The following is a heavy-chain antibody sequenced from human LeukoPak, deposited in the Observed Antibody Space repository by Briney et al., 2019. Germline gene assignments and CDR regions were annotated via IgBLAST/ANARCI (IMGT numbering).Heavy chain of an antibody. CDR1: GFTFSDYY. D-gene: IGHD7-27*01. CDR3: AKALYDSTGDGY. V-gene: IGHV3-23*01. Sequence: GGSLRLSCAASGFTFSDYYMSWVRQAPGKGLEWVSSFSGSGGSTYYADSVKGRFTISRDNSKNTLILQMNSLRVEDTAVYYCAKALYDSTGDGYWGQGTLVTISS. J-gene: IGHJ4*02. CDR2: FSGSGGST.